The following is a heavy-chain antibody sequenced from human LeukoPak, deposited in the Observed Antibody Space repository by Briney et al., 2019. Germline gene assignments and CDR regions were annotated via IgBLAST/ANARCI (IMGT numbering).Heavy chain of an antibody. Sequence: ASVKVSCKASGYTFTGYYMHWVRQAPGQGLEWMGWMHPNSGGTNYAQKFQGRVTMTRDTSISTAYMELSRLRSDDTAVYYCARIRYDSSGYYLDYWGQGTLVTVSS. CDR1: GYTFTGYY. V-gene: IGHV1-2*02. D-gene: IGHD3-22*01. CDR3: ARIRYDSSGYYLDY. J-gene: IGHJ4*02. CDR2: MHPNSGGT.